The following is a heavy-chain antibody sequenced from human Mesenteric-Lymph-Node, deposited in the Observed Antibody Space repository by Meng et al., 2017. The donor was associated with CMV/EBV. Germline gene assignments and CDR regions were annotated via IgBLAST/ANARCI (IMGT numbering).Heavy chain of an antibody. D-gene: IGHD2-15*01. CDR1: GFTFSSYW. CDR2: IKKDGSEK. Sequence: GESLKISCAASGFTFSSYWMTWVRQAPGKGLEWVANIKKDGSEKYYVDSVKGRFTISRDNAKNSLYLQMNSLRDEDSAVYYCAVCNGPACLSRFDYWGQGTLVTVSS. J-gene: IGHJ4*02. V-gene: IGHV3-7*01. CDR3: AVCNGPACLSRFDY.